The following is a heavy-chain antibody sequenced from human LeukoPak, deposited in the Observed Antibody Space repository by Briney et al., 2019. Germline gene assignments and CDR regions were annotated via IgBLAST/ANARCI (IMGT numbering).Heavy chain of an antibody. V-gene: IGHV1-2*02. CDR3: ARFPSAAAGTAIDY. Sequence: ASVKVSCKASGYTFTGYYMHWVQQAPGQGLEWMGWINPNSGGTNYAQKFQGRVTMTRDTSISTAYMELSRLRSDDTAVYYCARFPSAAAGTAIDYWGQGTLVTVSS. J-gene: IGHJ4*02. CDR2: INPNSGGT. CDR1: GYTFTGYY. D-gene: IGHD6-13*01.